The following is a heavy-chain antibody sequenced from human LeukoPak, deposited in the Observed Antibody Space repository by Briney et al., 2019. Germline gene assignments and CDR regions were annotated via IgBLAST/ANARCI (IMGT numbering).Heavy chain of an antibody. CDR1: GFTVSSNY. D-gene: IGHD5-24*01. CDR3: AGSRDDYNLRLDY. Sequence: AGYLRLTCAASGFTVSSNYMSWVRQAPGQGLEWVSVIYSGGSTYYADSVKGRFTISRDNSKNTLYLQMNSLRAEDTAVYYCAGSRDDYNLRLDYWGQGTLVTVSS. V-gene: IGHV3-66*02. J-gene: IGHJ4*02. CDR2: IYSGGST.